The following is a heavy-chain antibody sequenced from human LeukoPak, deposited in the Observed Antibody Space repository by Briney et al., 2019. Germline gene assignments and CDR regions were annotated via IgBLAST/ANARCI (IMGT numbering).Heavy chain of an antibody. V-gene: IGHV4-34*01. CDR3: ARLPHYYDSSGYYHFDY. Sequence: PSETLSLTCAVYGGSFSGYYWSWIRQPPGKGLEWIGEINHSGSTNYNPSLKSRVTISVDTSKNQFSLKLSSVTAADTAVYYCARLPHYYDSSGYYHFDYWGQGTLVTVSS. CDR1: GGSFSGYY. CDR2: INHSGST. J-gene: IGHJ4*02. D-gene: IGHD3-22*01.